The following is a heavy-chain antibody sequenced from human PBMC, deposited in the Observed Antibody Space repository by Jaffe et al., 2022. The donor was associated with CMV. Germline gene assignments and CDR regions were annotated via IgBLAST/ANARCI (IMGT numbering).Heavy chain of an antibody. D-gene: IGHD3-9*01. Sequence: EVQLVESGGGLVKPGGSLRLSCAASGFTFSSYSMNWVRQAPGKGLEWVSSISSSSSYIYYADSVKGRFTISRDNAKNSLYLQMNSLRAEDTAVYYCARGTDILTGYYVWGQGTTVTVSS. CDR2: ISSSSSYI. V-gene: IGHV3-21*01. J-gene: IGHJ6*02. CDR1: GFTFSSYS. CDR3: ARGTDILTGYYV.